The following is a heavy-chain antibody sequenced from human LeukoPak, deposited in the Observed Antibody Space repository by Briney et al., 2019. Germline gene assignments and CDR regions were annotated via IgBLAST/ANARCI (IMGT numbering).Heavy chain of an antibody. D-gene: IGHD6-6*01. CDR2: VSSDGGDT. CDR1: GFTFNTYS. J-gene: IGHJ4*02. CDR3: ARSAARRGGQKTPWDY. V-gene: IGHV3-21*01. Sequence: TGGSLRLSCAASGFTFNTYSMSWVRQAPGKGLEWVSSVSSDGGDTYYADAVKGRFTISRDNAKNSLYLQMNSLRAEDTAVYYCARSAARRGGQKTPWDYWGQGTLVTVSS.